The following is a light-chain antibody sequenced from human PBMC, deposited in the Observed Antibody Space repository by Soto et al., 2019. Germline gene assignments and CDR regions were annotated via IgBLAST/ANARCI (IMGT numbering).Light chain of an antibody. CDR3: QHRYTWPPA. CDR2: DAS. Sequence: EIVLTQSPATLSLSPGERATLSCRASQSGGNYLGWYQQRPGQAPRLLIYDASKRAAGIPARFSGSGSGTAFTLTINSLEPEDFAVYYCQHRYTWPPAFGQGTRLGIK. J-gene: IGKJ5*01. CDR1: QSGGNY. V-gene: IGKV3-11*01.